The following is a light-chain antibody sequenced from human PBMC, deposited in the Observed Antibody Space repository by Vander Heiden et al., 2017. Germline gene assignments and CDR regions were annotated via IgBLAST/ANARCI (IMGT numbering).Light chain of an antibody. J-gene: IGLJ2*01. CDR3: GTWDSSLSVV. CDR2: ENN. Sequence: QSVLTQPPSVAAAPGQRGTSTCCGSSSNIGSNYVSWYQQLPGTATKLLIYENNKRPSGIPDRFSGSKSGTSATLGITGLQTGDEADYYCGTWDSSLSVVFGGGTKLTVL. CDR1: SSNIGSNY. V-gene: IGLV1-51*02.